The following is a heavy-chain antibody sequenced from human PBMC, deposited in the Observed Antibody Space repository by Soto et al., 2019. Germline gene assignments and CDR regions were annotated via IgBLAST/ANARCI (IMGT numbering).Heavy chain of an antibody. V-gene: IGHV4-34*01. CDR2: INHSGST. CDR3: ARWPRYCSSTSCPYYYYMDV. Sequence: SETLSLTCAVYGGSFSGYYWSWLRQPPGKGLEWIGEINHSGSTNYNPSLKSRVTISVDTSKNQFSLKLSSVTAADTAVYYCARWPRYCSSTSCPYYYYMDVWGKGTTVTAP. CDR1: GGSFSGYY. D-gene: IGHD2-2*01. J-gene: IGHJ6*03.